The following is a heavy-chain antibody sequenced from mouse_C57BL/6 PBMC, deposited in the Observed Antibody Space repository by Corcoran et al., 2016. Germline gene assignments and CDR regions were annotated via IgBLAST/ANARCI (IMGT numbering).Heavy chain of an antibody. J-gene: IGHJ1*03. D-gene: IGHD4-1*02. CDR1: VYTFTESY. Sequence: QGQLKQSGAELVRTGASGMLSCKASVYTFTESYINWVKQRPGQGLEWIARIYPGSGNTYYNEKFKGKATLTAEKSSSTAYMQLSSLTSEDSAVYFCASATGTDYWYFDVWGTGTTVTVSS. CDR3: ASATGTDYWYFDV. CDR2: IYPGSGNT. V-gene: IGHV1-76*01.